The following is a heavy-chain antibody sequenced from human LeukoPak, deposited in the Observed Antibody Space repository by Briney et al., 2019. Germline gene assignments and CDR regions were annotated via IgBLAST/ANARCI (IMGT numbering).Heavy chain of an antibody. V-gene: IGHV3-7*01. J-gene: IGHJ4*02. D-gene: IGHD6-6*01. CDR3: ASSSYSSSSS. CDR2: INEDGSQI. Sequence: PGGSLRLSCTASGFTFSTYWMIWVRQAPGKGLEWVANINEDGSQIYYVASVEGRFTISRDNAKNSLFLQMNSLRAEDTALYYCASSSYSSSSSWGQGTLVTVPS. CDR1: GFTFSTYW.